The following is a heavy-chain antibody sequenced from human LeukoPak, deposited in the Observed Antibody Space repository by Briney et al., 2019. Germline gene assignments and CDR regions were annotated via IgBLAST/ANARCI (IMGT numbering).Heavy chain of an antibody. J-gene: IGHJ4*02. V-gene: IGHV3-53*04. CDR1: GFTVSSTY. Sequence: GGSLRLSCAASGFTVSSTYMSWVRQAPGKGLEWVSVIYSGGSTYYADSVKGRFTISRHNSKNTLYLQMNSLRAEDTAVYYCARVTHTYFDYWGQGTLVTVSS. CDR3: ARVTHTYFDY. CDR2: IYSGGST.